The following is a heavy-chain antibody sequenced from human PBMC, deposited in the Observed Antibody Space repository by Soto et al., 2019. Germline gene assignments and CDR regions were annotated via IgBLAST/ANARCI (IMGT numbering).Heavy chain of an antibody. CDR2: SRNKAKSYTT. Sequence: EVQLVESGGGLVQPGGSLRLSCAIFGFTLSDHYMDWIRQAPGKGLEWVGRSRNKAKSYTTGYAAAVKGRVTISRDDSQNSLYLQLNSLKTEDTAVYYCARTTYGDRDYWGQGTLVTVSS. J-gene: IGHJ4*02. CDR1: GFTLSDHY. D-gene: IGHD4-17*01. CDR3: ARTTYGDRDY. V-gene: IGHV3-72*01.